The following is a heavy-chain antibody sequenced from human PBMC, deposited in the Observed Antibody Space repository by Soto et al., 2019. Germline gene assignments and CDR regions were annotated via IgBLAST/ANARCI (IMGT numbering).Heavy chain of an antibody. Sequence: EVQLLESGGGLVQPGGSLRLSCAASGFTFSSYAMTWVRQAPGKGLEWVSAISGSGGSTYYADSVKGRFTISRDNSKNTLYLQMNSLRAEDTAVYHCAKGGQWLVLRYWGQGTLVTVSS. CDR1: GFTFSSYA. CDR3: AKGGQWLVLRY. J-gene: IGHJ4*02. D-gene: IGHD6-19*01. CDR2: ISGSGGST. V-gene: IGHV3-23*01.